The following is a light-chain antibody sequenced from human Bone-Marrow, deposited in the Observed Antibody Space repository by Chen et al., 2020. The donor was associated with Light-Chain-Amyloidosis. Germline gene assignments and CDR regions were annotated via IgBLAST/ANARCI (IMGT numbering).Light chain of an antibody. CDR3: QQRSNWIT. J-gene: IGKJ5*01. Sequence: TVLTQSPGTLSLSPGERATLSCRASQSISDYLVWYQQKPGQAPRLLIYDASNRATGIPARFSGSGSGTDFTLTISSLEPEDFAVYYCQQRSNWITFGQGTRVEIK. CDR2: DAS. V-gene: IGKV3-11*01. CDR1: QSISDY.